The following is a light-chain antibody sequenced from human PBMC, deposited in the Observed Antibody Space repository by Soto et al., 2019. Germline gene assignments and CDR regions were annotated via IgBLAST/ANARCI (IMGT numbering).Light chain of an antibody. CDR3: QQSNNWPRT. J-gene: IGKJ2*01. CDR1: QSISSN. CDR2: GAS. V-gene: IGKV3-15*01. Sequence: ELVMTQSPATLSVSPGERATLSCRASQSISSNLAWYQQKPVQAPRLLIYGASTRATGISARFSGSGSGTEFTLTISSLQSEDFAVYYCQQSNNWPRTFGQGTKLEIK.